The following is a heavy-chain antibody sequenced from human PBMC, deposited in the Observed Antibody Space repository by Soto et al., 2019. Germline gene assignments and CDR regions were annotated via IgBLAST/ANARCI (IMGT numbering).Heavy chain of an antibody. J-gene: IGHJ1*01. V-gene: IGHV3-33*05. CDR3: ARWGTTGGLDV. Sequence: QVQLVESGGGVVQPGTSLRLSCVGSGVTFRSYVIHWVRQAPGKGLEWVALTSYDGSNKDYGDSVKGRFTISRDNSRNTVDLQMDSLRREDTALYYCARWGTTGGLDVWGQGTLVSVSS. CDR2: TSYDGSNK. D-gene: IGHD3-16*01. CDR1: GVTFRSYV.